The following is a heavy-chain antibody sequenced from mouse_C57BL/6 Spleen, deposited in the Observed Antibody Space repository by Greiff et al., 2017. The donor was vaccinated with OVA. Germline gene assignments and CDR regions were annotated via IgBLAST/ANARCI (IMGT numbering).Heavy chain of an antibody. D-gene: IGHD1-1*01. CDR1: GYAFSSYW. Sequence: VKLMESGAELVKPGASVKISCKASGYAFSSYWMNWVKQRPGKGLEWIGQIYPGDGDTNYNGKFKGKATLTADKSSSTAYMQLSSLTSEDSAVYFCAREGGFITTVVADFDDWGQGTTLTVSS. CDR2: IYPGDGDT. V-gene: IGHV1-80*01. J-gene: IGHJ2*01. CDR3: AREGGFITTVVADFDD.